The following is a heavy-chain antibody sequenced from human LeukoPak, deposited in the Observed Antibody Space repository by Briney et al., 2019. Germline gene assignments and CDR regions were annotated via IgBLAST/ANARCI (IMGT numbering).Heavy chain of an antibody. CDR1: GYTFTGYY. CDR2: INPKSGST. Sequence: ASVKVSCKASGYTFTGYYMHWVRQAPGPGLEWMGWINPKSGSTNYAQKFQGRVTMTRDTSISTAYMELSRLRSDDTAVYYCARGAYYYYYMDVWGKGTTVTVSS. V-gene: IGHV1-2*02. J-gene: IGHJ6*03. CDR3: ARGAYYYYYMDV.